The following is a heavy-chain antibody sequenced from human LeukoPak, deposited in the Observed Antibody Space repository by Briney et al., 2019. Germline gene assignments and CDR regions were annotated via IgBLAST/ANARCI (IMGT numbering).Heavy chain of an antibody. CDR2: IYSGGST. Sequence: GGSLRLSCAASGFTVSSNYMSWVRQAPGKGLEWVSVIYSGGSTYYADSVKGRFTISRDNSKNTLYLQMNSLRAEDTAVYYCAGAIFGVVNPTFDYWGLGTLVTVSS. D-gene: IGHD3-3*01. J-gene: IGHJ4*02. CDR1: GFTVSSNY. V-gene: IGHV3-53*01. CDR3: AGAIFGVVNPTFDY.